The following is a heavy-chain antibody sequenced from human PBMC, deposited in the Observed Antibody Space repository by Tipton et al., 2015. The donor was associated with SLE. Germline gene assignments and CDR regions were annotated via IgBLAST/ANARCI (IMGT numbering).Heavy chain of an antibody. CDR2: INHSGST. J-gene: IGHJ3*02. CDR3: ASGILTGNAAFDT. CDR1: GGSFSGYY. Sequence: TLSLTCAVYGGSFSGYYWSWIRQPPGKGLEWIGEINHSGSTNYKPSLKSRVTISVDTSKNQFPLKLSSVTAADTAIYYCASGILTGNAAFDTWGPGTMVTVSS. D-gene: IGHD3-9*01. V-gene: IGHV4-34*01.